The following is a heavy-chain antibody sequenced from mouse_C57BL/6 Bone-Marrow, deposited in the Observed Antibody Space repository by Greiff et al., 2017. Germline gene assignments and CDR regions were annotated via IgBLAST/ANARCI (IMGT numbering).Heavy chain of an antibody. Sequence: EVKLMESGGGLVQPGGSLKLSCAASGFTFSDYYMYWVRQTPEKRLEWVAYISNGGGSTYYPDTVKGRFTISSDNAKNTLYRQMSRLKSEDTAMXYCARQAYDYGYFDYWGQGTTLTVSS. CDR3: ARQAYDYGYFDY. J-gene: IGHJ2*01. CDR1: GFTFSDYY. V-gene: IGHV5-12*01. D-gene: IGHD2-4*01. CDR2: ISNGGGST.